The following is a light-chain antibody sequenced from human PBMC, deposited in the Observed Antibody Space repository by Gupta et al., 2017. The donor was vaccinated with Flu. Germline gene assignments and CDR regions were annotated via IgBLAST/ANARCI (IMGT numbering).Light chain of an antibody. J-gene: IGLJ1*01. CDR3: QSGDSSHHV. V-gene: IGLV1-40*01. CDR1: SSNIGAGYD. Sequence: QSVLTQPPSVSGAPGQRVTISCAGSSSNIGAGYDVHWYQQLPRRAPKLLIYGNSNRASGVPDRFSGSKSGTSASLAITGLQAEDEADYYGQSGDSSHHVFGTGTKVTGL. CDR2: GNS.